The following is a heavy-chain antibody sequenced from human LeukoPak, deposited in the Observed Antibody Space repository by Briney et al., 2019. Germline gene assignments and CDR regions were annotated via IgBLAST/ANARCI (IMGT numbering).Heavy chain of an antibody. Sequence: GGSLRLSCVASGFTVSSNYMSWVRQAPGKGLEWVSVIYSGGSTYYADSVKGRFTISRDNSKNTLYLQMNSLRAEDTAVYYCARARRDGYNSVGFQHWGQGTLVTVSS. CDR1: GFTVSSNY. J-gene: IGHJ1*01. V-gene: IGHV3-53*01. CDR2: IYSGGST. D-gene: IGHD5-24*01. CDR3: ARARRDGYNSVGFQH.